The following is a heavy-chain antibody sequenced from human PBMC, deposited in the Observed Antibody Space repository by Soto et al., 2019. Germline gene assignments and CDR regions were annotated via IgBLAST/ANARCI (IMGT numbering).Heavy chain of an antibody. CDR2: ISSSSSYI. D-gene: IGHD1-1*01. CDR1: GFTFSSYS. Sequence: EVQLVESGGGLVKPGGSLRLSCAASGFTFSSYSMNWVRQAPGKGLEWVSSISSSSSYIYYADSVKGRFTISRDHAKNSLYLQMNSLRAEDTAVYYCARVQTKVPKRIDYWGQGTLVTVSS. V-gene: IGHV3-21*01. CDR3: ARVQTKVPKRIDY. J-gene: IGHJ4*02.